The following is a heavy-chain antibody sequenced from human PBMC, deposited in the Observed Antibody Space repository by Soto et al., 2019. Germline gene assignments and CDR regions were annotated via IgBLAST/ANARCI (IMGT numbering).Heavy chain of an antibody. CDR3: ARDETTDFGVVIRVRSGWFDP. CDR1: GGTFSSYT. D-gene: IGHD3-3*01. Sequence: SVKVSCKASGGTFSSYTISWVRQAPGQGLEWMGRIIPILGIANYAQKFQGRVTITADKSTSTAYMELSSLRSEDTAVYYCARDETTDFGVVIRVRSGWFDPRGQG. CDR2: IIPILGIA. J-gene: IGHJ5*02. V-gene: IGHV1-69*02.